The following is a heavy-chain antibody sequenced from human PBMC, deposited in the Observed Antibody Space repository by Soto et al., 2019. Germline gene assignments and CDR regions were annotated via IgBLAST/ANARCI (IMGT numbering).Heavy chain of an antibody. V-gene: IGHV4-39*01. D-gene: IGHD2-8*01. CDR1: GGSISSSSYY. J-gene: IGHJ6*03. CDR2: IYYSGST. Sequence: QLQLQESGPGLVKPSETLSLTCTVSGGSISSSSYYWGWIRQPPGKGLEWIGSIYYSGSTYYNPSLKSRVTISVDTSKNQFSLKLSSVTAADTAVYHCARQDVRMVYVDMDVWGKGTTVTVSS. CDR3: ARQDVRMVYVDMDV.